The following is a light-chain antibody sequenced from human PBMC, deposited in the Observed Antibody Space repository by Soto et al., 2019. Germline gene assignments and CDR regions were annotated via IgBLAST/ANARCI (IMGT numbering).Light chain of an antibody. CDR3: QQYEIYPIT. J-gene: IGKJ5*01. V-gene: IGKV1-5*03. Sequence: DIQMTQSPSTLSASLGDRVTITCRASQNINSWLAWYQQKPGKAPKLLIYKASSLESGVPSRFSGSGSGTEFTLTISSLQPDDFAAYYCQQYEIYPITFGQGTRLEIK. CDR2: KAS. CDR1: QNINSW.